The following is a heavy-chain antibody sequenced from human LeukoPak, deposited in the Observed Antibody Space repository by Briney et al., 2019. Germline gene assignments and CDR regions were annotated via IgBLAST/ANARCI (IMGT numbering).Heavy chain of an antibody. D-gene: IGHD1-14*01. CDR2: IYHSGST. V-gene: IGHV4-4*02. J-gene: IGHJ6*02. Sequence: SGTLSLTCAVSGGSISSRNWWSWVRQPPGKGLEWIGEIYHSGSTNYNPSLKSRVTISVDKSKNQFSLKLSSVTAADTAVYYCARDLSDSGPYYYGMDVWGQGTTVTVSS. CDR3: ARDLSDSGPYYYGMDV. CDR1: GGSISSRNW.